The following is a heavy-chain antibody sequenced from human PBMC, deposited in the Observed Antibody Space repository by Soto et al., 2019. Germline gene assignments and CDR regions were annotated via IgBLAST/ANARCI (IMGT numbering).Heavy chain of an antibody. CDR3: ARDSVAESYYYYYGMDV. CDR2: IYYSGST. Sequence: SETLSLTCTVSGGSISSYYWSWIRQPPGKGLEWIGYIYYSGSTNYNPSLKSRVTISVDTSKNQFSLKLSSVTAADTAVYYCARDSVAESYYYYYGMDVRGQGTTVTVSS. J-gene: IGHJ6*02. CDR1: GGSISSYY. V-gene: IGHV4-59*01. D-gene: IGHD6-19*01.